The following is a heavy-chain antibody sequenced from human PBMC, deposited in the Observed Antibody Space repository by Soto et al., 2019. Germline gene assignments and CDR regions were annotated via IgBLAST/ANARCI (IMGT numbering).Heavy chain of an antibody. CDR2: ISYSGST. CDR3: ARGTSWQLPFDY. V-gene: IGHV4-59*01. Sequence: SETLSLTCTVSSDSISSYYWSWIRQPPGKRLEWIGYISYSGSTDYNPSPKSRVTISGDTSKNQFSLKVSSVTAADTAVYYCARGTSWQLPFDYWGQGTLVTVSS. D-gene: IGHD6-13*01. J-gene: IGHJ4*02. CDR1: SDSISSYY.